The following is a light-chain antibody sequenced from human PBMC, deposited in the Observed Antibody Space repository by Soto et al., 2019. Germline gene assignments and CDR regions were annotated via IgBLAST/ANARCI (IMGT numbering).Light chain of an antibody. V-gene: IGKV3-15*01. J-gene: IGKJ3*01. CDR3: QEYSKWPLFT. Sequence: EIVVTQSPGILSVSPGDRATLSCRASQSVSTNLAWYQQKPGQAPTLLIYAASTRATGIPARFTGSGSWTDFTLTISSLQSEDFAVYYCQEYSKWPLFTFGPGTRVDIK. CDR1: QSVSTN. CDR2: AAS.